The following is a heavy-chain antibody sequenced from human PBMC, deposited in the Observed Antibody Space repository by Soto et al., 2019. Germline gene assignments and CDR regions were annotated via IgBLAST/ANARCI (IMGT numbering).Heavy chain of an antibody. CDR2: ISYDGTNK. D-gene: IGHD7-27*01. J-gene: IGHJ4*02. Sequence: PGESLKISCAASRFSFSISPMHWVRQAPGKGLEWVALISYDGTNKFYADSVKGRFTISRDNSKSTLYLQVDSLRPEDAAVYYCARDPKTSGGQHWAFNYFDSWGQGTLVTVSS. CDR1: RFSFSISP. CDR3: ARDPKTSGGQHWAFNYFDS. V-gene: IGHV3-30-3*01.